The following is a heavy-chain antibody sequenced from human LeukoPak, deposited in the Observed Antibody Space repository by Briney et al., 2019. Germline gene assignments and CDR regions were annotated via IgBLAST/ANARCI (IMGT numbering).Heavy chain of an antibody. D-gene: IGHD1-26*01. Sequence: GSSVKVSCKASGYTFTGYYMHWVRQAPGQGLEWMGWINPNSGGTNYAQKFQGRVTMTRDTPISTAYMELSRLRSDDTAVYYCARAGVGATGNWFDPWGQGTLVTVSS. CDR2: INPNSGGT. CDR3: ARAGVGATGNWFDP. J-gene: IGHJ5*02. V-gene: IGHV1-2*02. CDR1: GYTFTGYY.